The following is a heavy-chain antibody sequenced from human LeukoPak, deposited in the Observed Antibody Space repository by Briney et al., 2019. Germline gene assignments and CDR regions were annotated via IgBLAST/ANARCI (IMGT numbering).Heavy chain of an antibody. CDR3: AREGSTTGVRYYSYGLDV. CDR2: INSDGSST. V-gene: IGHV3-74*01. D-gene: IGHD2-8*01. Sequence: GGSLRLSCAASGLTFSRYWMHWVRQTPGKGLVWVSRINSDGSSTRYADSVKGRFTISRDNAKNTLDLQMNSLRAEDTAVYYCAREGSTTGVRYYSYGLDVWGQGTTVTVSS. J-gene: IGHJ6*02. CDR1: GLTFSRYW.